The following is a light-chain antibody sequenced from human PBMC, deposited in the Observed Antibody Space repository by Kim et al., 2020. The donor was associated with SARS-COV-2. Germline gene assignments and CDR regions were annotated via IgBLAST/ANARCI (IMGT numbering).Light chain of an antibody. CDR2: GKN. J-gene: IGLJ1*01. CDR3: NSRDSSGNHYV. V-gene: IGLV3-19*01. Sequence: ALGQTVRITCQGHSLRSYYASWYQQKPGQAPVLVIYGKNNRPSGIPDRFSGSSSGNTASLTITGAQAEDEADYYCNSRDSSGNHYVFGTGTKVTVL. CDR1: SLRSYY.